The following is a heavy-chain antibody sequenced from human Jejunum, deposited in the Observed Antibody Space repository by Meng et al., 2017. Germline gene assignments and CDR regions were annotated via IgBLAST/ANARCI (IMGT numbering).Heavy chain of an antibody. J-gene: IGHJ4*02. Sequence: GQLGPSGTEVKKPGASVKVSCQASGYIFTDYAIHWLRQAPGQGLEWMGWISPGTGNTKYSQQFQGRLSFTRDPPASTVYMDLNSLTSEDTAVYFCSRVREYTGAFFDYWGQGSLVTVSS. CDR1: GYIFTDYA. D-gene: IGHD1-1*01. CDR2: ISPGTGNT. CDR3: SRVREYTGAFFDY. V-gene: IGHV1-3*01.